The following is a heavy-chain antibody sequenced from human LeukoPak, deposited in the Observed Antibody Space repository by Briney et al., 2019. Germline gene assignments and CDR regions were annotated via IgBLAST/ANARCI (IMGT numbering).Heavy chain of an antibody. CDR3: ARYGPRTTRYHFDY. Sequence: SETLSLTCTVSGGSISSYYWSWIRQPPGKGLEWIGEINHSGSTNYNPSLKSRVTISVDTSKNQFSLKLSSVTAADTAVYYCARYGPRTTRYHFDYWGQGTLVTVSS. CDR2: INHSGST. CDR1: GGSISSYY. J-gene: IGHJ4*02. V-gene: IGHV4-34*01. D-gene: IGHD4-11*01.